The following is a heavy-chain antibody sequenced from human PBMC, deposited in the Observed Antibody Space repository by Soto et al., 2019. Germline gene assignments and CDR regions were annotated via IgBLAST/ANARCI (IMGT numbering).Heavy chain of an antibody. CDR2: SSSSSSTI. J-gene: IGHJ5*02. V-gene: IGHV3-48*01. CDR1: GFTFSSYS. D-gene: IGHD2-15*01. CDR3: ARDRHFSGGSCYPNWFDP. Sequence: GGSLRLSCAASGFTFSSYSMNWVRQAPGKGLEWVSYSSSSSSTIYYADSVKGRFTISRDNAKSSLYLQMNSLRAEDTAVYYCARDRHFSGGSCYPNWFDPCGQVCLVTVSS.